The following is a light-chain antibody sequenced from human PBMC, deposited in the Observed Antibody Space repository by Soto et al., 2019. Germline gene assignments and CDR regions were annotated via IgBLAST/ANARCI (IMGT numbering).Light chain of an antibody. V-gene: IGLV2-23*03. CDR3: CSYAGRSTFDVV. CDR1: SSDVVSYNL. J-gene: IGLJ2*01. Sequence: QSALTQPASVSGSPGQSITISCTGTSSDVVSYNLVSWYQQHPGKAPKLMIYEGSKRPSGVSNRFSGSKSGNTASLTISGLQAEDEADYYCCSYAGRSTFDVVFGGGTKLTVL. CDR2: EGS.